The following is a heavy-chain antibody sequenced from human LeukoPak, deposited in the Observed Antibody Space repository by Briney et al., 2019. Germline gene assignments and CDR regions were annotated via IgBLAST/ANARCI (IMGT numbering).Heavy chain of an antibody. CDR3: ARNSDFSFDY. Sequence: SETLSLTCTVSGGSISSGDYYWSWIRQPPGKGLEWIGYIYHTGSTYYNSSLEGRVTISLDTSKNQFSLKLSSLTAADTAVYYCARNSDFSFDYWGQGTLVTVSS. D-gene: IGHD3-3*01. J-gene: IGHJ4*02. CDR1: GGSISSGDYY. V-gene: IGHV4-30-4*01. CDR2: IYHTGST.